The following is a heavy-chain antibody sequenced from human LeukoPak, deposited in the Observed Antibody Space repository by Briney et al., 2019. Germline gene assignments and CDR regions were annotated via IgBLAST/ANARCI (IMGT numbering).Heavy chain of an antibody. J-gene: IGHJ5*02. V-gene: IGHV3-48*04. CDR1: GFTFSSYS. D-gene: IGHD3-9*01. Sequence: GGSLRLSCAASGFTFSSYSMNWVRQAPGKGLEWVSYISDSSTTIYYADSVKGRFTISRDNAKNSLYLQMNSLRAEDTAVYYCAREYFVRFDPWGQGTLVTVSS. CDR2: ISDSSTTI. CDR3: AREYFVRFDP.